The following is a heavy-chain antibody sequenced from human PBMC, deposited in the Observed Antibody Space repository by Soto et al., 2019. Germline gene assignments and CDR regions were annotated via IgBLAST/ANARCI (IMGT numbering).Heavy chain of an antibody. Sequence: SETLSLTCTVSGGSISSGDYYWSWIRQPPGKGLEWIGYIYYSGSTYYNPSLKSRVTISVDTSKNQFSLKLSSVTAADTAVYYCARDHTPGGWFDPWGHGTLVTVSS. J-gene: IGHJ5*02. V-gene: IGHV4-30-4*01. CDR2: IYYSGST. CDR3: ARDHTPGGWFDP. D-gene: IGHD2-2*02. CDR1: GGSISSGDYY.